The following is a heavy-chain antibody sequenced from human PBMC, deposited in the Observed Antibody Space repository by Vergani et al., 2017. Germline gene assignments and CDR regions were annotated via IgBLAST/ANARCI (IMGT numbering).Heavy chain of an antibody. V-gene: IGHV4-4*07. D-gene: IGHD2-21*01. Sequence: QVQLQESGPGLVKPSETLSLTCTVSGGSISSYYWSWIRQPAGKGLEWIGRIDTSGSTNYNPSLKSRVTMSVETSKNQFSLKLSSVTAADTTVYYCARMGPDVVVSIGDAFDVWGEGRMVTVSS. CDR3: ARMGPDVVVSIGDAFDV. CDR2: IDTSGST. J-gene: IGHJ3*01. CDR1: GGSISSYY.